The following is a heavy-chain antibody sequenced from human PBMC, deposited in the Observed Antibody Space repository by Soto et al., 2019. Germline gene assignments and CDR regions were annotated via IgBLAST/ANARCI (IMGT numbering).Heavy chain of an antibody. CDR2: ISSSSTI. V-gene: IGHV3-48*01. J-gene: IGHJ4*02. CDR3: AREYDILTD. D-gene: IGHD3-9*01. Sequence: GGSLRLSCAASGFTFSSYSMNWVRQAPGKGLEWVSYISSSSTIYYADSVKGRFTISRDNAKNSLYLQMNSLRAEDTAVYYCAREYDILTDWGQGTLVTVSS. CDR1: GFTFSSYS.